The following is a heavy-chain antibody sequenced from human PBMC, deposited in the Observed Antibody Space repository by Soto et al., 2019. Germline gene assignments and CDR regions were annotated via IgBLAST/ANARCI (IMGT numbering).Heavy chain of an antibody. J-gene: IGHJ4*02. V-gene: IGHV1-8*01. Sequence: QVQLVQSGAEVKKPGASVKVSCKASGYTFTTYDINWVRQAPGQGLEWMGWMNPSTGKAGCAQKFQGRVTMTRDNSISTAYMELSSLRSDDTALYYCARRKERSGPNYFDYWGQGTLVTVSS. CDR1: GYTFTTYD. D-gene: IGHD6-25*01. CDR3: ARRKERSGPNYFDY. CDR2: MNPSTGKA.